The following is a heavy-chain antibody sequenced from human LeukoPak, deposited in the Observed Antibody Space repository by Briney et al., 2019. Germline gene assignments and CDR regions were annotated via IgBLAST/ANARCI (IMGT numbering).Heavy chain of an antibody. D-gene: IGHD3-10*01. J-gene: IGHJ4*02. CDR3: AKALYYYGSGTIRGFDY. V-gene: IGHV3-23*01. CDR2: IRGSGAST. CDR1: GFTFSSYA. Sequence: GGSLRLSCAASGFTFSSYAMTWVRQAPGKGLEWVSGIRGSGASTYYADSVKGRFTISRDNSKNTLYLQMNSLRAEDTAVYYCAKALYYYGSGTIRGFDYWGQGTLVTVSS.